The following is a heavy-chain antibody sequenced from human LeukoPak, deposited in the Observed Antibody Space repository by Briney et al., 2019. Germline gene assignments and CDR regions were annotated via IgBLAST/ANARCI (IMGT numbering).Heavy chain of an antibody. D-gene: IGHD5-24*01. CDR3: ARGDGYRERVIDY. CDR2: IFTSGST. J-gene: IGHJ4*02. Sequence: SQTLSLTSTASGGSISTGSYYWSWIRQPAGKGLEWIGRIFTSGSTNYNPSLKSRVTISVDTSKNQFSLKVSSVTAADTAVYYCARGDGYRERVIDYWGQGTLVTVSS. CDR1: GGSISTGSYY. V-gene: IGHV4-61*02.